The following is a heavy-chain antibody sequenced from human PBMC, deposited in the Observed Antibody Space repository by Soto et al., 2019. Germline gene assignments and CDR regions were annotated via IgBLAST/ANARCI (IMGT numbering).Heavy chain of an antibody. V-gene: IGHV5-51*01. CDR3: ARQGLYGSGNLGYYYGMDV. CDR2: IYPGDSDT. Sequence: PGESLKISCKGSGYSFTSYWIGWVRQMPGKGLEWMGIIYPGDSDTRYSPSFQGQVTISADKSISTAYLQWSSLKASDTAMYYCARQGLYGSGNLGYYYGMDVWGQGTTVTISS. J-gene: IGHJ6*02. D-gene: IGHD3-10*01. CDR1: GYSFTSYW.